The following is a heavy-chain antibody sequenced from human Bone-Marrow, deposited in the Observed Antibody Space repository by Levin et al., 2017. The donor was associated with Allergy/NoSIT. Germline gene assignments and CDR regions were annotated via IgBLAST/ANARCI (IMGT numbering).Heavy chain of an antibody. CDR2: ISNDGSDK. J-gene: IGHJ5*02. CDR3: ARARNVLLLVFATGLLDL. D-gene: IGHD2-15*01. CDR1: GFTLSRYA. V-gene: IGHV3-30*03. Sequence: GGSLRLSCAASGFTLSRYAMHWVRQTPGKGLQWVALISNDGSDKYYEDSVKGRFTISRDNSNNTVYLQMNSLKPEDTAVYHCARARNVLLLVFATGLLDLWGLGTRVSVSS.